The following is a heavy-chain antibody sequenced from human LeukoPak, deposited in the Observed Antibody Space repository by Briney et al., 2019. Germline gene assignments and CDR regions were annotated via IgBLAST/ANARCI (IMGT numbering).Heavy chain of an antibody. CDR2: IIPIFGTA. J-gene: IGHJ6*03. Sequence: SVKVSCKASGGTFSSYAISWVRQAPGQGLEWMGRIIPIFGTANYAQKFQGRVTITTDESTSTAYMELSSLRSEDTAVYYCAGWTPGNSDMDVWGKGTTVTVSS. CDR1: GGTFSSYA. D-gene: IGHD4-23*01. CDR3: AGWTPGNSDMDV. V-gene: IGHV1-69*05.